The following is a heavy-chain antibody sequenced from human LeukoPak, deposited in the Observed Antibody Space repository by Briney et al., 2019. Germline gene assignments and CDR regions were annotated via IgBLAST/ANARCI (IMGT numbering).Heavy chain of an antibody. J-gene: IGHJ6*03. V-gene: IGHV4-34*01. Sequence: SETLSLTCAVYGGSFSGYYWSWIRQPPGKGLEWIGEINHSGSTNYNPSLKSRVTISVDTSKNQFSLKLSSVTAADTAVYYCARVSGEAGNYYYYYYMDVWGKGTTVTVSS. CDR3: ARVSGEAGNYYYYYYMDV. CDR2: INHSGST. CDR1: GGSFSGYY. D-gene: IGHD1-14*01.